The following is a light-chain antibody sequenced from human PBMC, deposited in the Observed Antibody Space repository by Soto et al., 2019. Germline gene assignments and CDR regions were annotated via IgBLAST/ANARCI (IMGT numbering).Light chain of an antibody. V-gene: IGKV1-5*01. J-gene: IGKJ1*01. Sequence: DIQMTQSPSTLSASVGDRVTITCRASQSISSWLAWYQQKPGKAPKVLIYDASTLESGVPSRFSGGGSGTEFNLTITCLQPDDFATYYCQEYTTYSRTFGQGTKVEGK. CDR3: QEYTTYSRT. CDR1: QSISSW. CDR2: DAS.